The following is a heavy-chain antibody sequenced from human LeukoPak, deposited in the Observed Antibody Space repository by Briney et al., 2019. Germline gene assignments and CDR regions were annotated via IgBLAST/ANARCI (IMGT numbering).Heavy chain of an antibody. V-gene: IGHV3-48*01. Sequence: GGSLRLSCAASGFTFSSFSMDWVRQAPGKGLEWLSYISSTSSTMLYTDSVKGRFTISRDNAKNSLYLQMHSLRAEDTAVYYYARSRSGYQFDYWGQGTLVTVSS. J-gene: IGHJ4*02. CDR3: ARSRSGYQFDY. CDR2: ISSTSSTM. CDR1: GFTFSSFS. D-gene: IGHD2-2*01.